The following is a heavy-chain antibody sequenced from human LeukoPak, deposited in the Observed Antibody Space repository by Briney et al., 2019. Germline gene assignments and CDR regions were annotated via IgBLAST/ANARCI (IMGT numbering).Heavy chain of an antibody. CDR3: ARDRSGYDYVTYFDY. Sequence: ASAKVSCKASGYTFTSYGISWVRQAPGQGLEWMGWISAYNGNTNYAQKLQGRVTMTTDTSTSTAYMELRSLRSDDTAVYYCARDRSGYDYVTYFDYWGQGTLVTVSS. CDR2: ISAYNGNT. J-gene: IGHJ4*02. D-gene: IGHD5-12*01. V-gene: IGHV1-18*04. CDR1: GYTFTSYG.